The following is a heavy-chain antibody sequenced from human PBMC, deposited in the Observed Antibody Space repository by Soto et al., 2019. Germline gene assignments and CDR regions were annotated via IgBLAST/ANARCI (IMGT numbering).Heavy chain of an antibody. CDR1: GFTLSSAW. D-gene: IGHD3-22*01. CDR3: MSDYREIGY. J-gene: IGHJ4*02. V-gene: IGHV3-15*07. CDR2: IKRQSDGGTE. Sequence: EVQLVESGGGLVKPGGSLRLSCVVSGFTLSSAWMNWVRQAPGKGLEWVGRIKRQSDGGTEDYAAPVKGRFSISRDDSENTLYLQMNSLQTEDTGVYYCMSDYREIGYWGQGTLVSVSS.